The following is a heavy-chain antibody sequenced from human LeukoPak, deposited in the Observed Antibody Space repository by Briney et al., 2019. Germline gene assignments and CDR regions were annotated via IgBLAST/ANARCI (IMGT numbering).Heavy chain of an antibody. CDR2: IYYSGST. Sequence: SETLSLTCTVSGGSISSSSYYWGWIRQPPGKGLEWIGSIYYSGSTYYNPSLKSRVTISVDTSKNQFSLKLSSVTAADTAVYYCASRSYYYDSSGYCFDYWGQGTLVTVSS. J-gene: IGHJ4*02. V-gene: IGHV4-39*01. CDR3: ASRSYYYDSSGYCFDY. D-gene: IGHD3-22*01. CDR1: GGSISSSSYY.